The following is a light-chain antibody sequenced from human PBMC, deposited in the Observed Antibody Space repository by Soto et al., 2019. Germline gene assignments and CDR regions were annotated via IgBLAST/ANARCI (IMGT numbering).Light chain of an antibody. J-gene: IGLJ2*01. CDR3: CSYAGSSTVV. Sequence: LTKLAYGYRVQGEWSSITCTGTSSDVGSYNLVSWYQQHPGKAPKLMIYEVSKRPSGVSNRFSGSKSGNTASLTISGLQAEDEADYYCCSYAGSSTVVFGGGTKVTVL. V-gene: IGLV2-23*02. CDR1: SSDVGSYNL. CDR2: EVS.